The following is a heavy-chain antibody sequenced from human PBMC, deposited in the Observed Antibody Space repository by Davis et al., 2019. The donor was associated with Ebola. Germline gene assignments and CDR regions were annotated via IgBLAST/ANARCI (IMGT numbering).Heavy chain of an antibody. D-gene: IGHD1-26*01. CDR2: IFPGDSDI. J-gene: IGHJ3*02. CDR3: AKGRGPYRRGDAFDI. Sequence: GESLKISCKGSGYNFPDYWIGWVRQEPGKGLEWMGIIFPGDSDIRYSPSFQGQVTIPADKSISTVYLQWSSLKASDTAMYFCAKGRGPYRRGDAFDIWGRGTMVTVSS. V-gene: IGHV5-51*01. CDR1: GYNFPDYW.